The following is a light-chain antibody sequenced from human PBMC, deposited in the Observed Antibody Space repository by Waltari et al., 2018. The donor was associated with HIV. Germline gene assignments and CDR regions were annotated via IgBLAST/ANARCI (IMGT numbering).Light chain of an antibody. J-gene: IGKJ4*01. CDR3: QQSDSLPLT. Sequence: IQMTQSPSSLSASVVDTVPISCLASEDIGNRLNWYQQRPGRAPNFLIFDASTLETGVPSRFSASASGKNFTFTISGLQPEDFATYYCQQSDSLPLTFGGGTKVDVK. V-gene: IGKV1-33*01. CDR2: DAS. CDR1: EDIGNR.